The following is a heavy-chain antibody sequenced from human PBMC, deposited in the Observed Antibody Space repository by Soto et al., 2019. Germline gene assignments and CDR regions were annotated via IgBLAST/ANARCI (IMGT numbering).Heavy chain of an antibody. CDR1: GGPFISCA. CDR3: ARDEQPVGIDSGMDV. J-gene: IGHJ6*02. Sequence: VKLACNASGGPFISCAIIWVRQSTGQGLEWMGGIIPIFGTANYAQKFQGRVTITADESASTAYMELSSLRSEDTAVYYCARDEQPVGIDSGMDVCGQGTTVTVSS. CDR2: IIPIFGTA. D-gene: IGHD6-6*01. V-gene: IGHV1-69*13.